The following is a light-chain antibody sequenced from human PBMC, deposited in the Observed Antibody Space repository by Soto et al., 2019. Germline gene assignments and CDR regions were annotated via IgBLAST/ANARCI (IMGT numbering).Light chain of an antibody. V-gene: IGLV4-69*01. CDR1: SGHSSYA. CDR2: LNSDGSH. J-gene: IGLJ2*01. Sequence: QLVLTQSPSASASLGASVKLTCTLSSGHSSYAIAWHQQQPEKGPRYLMKLNSDGSHSKGDAIPDRFSGSSSGAERYLTMSSLRSEYEADYSCQTWGTGIRDVVFGGGTQLTVL. CDR3: QTWGTGIRDVV.